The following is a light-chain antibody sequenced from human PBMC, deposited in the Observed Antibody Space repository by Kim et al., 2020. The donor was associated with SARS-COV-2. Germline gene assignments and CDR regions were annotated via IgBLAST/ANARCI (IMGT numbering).Light chain of an antibody. CDR2: WAS. Sequence: DIVMTQSPDSLAVSLGERATINCKSSQSVLYSSNNKNYLAWYQQKPRQPPKLLIYWASTRKSGVPDRFSGSGSGTDFTLTISSLQAEDVAVYYCQQYYSTPAFGQGTKLEI. J-gene: IGKJ2*01. CDR3: QQYYSTPA. V-gene: IGKV4-1*01. CDR1: QSVLYSSNNKNY.